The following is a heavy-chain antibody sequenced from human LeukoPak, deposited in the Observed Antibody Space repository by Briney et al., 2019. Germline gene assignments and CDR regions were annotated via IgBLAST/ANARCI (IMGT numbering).Heavy chain of an antibody. Sequence: PGGSLGLSCAASGFTFSSYGMHWVRQAPGKGLEWVAVISYDGSNKYYADSVKGRFTISRDNSKNTLYLQMNSLRAEDTAVYYCAKDAPIFNDAFDIWGQGTMVTVSS. CDR2: ISYDGSNK. CDR1: GFTFSSYG. V-gene: IGHV3-30*18. CDR3: AKDAPIFNDAFDI. J-gene: IGHJ3*02.